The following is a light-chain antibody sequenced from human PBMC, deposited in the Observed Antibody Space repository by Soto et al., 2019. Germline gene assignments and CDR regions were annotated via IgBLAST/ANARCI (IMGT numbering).Light chain of an antibody. Sequence: EIVMTQSPATLSVSPGERATLSCRASQSVGSDLAWYQQKPGQAPRLVIYGASSRASGIPDRFSGSGSGTDFTLTISRLEPEDFAVYYCQQYGFSLRTFGQGSKVEI. CDR1: QSVGSD. CDR3: QQYGFSLRT. CDR2: GAS. V-gene: IGKV3-20*01. J-gene: IGKJ1*01.